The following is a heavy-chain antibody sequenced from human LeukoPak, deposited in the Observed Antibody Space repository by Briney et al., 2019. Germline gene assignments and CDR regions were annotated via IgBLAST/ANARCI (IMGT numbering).Heavy chain of an antibody. D-gene: IGHD2-15*01. CDR3: ARHGVATWFDP. CDR2: INHSGST. J-gene: IGHJ5*02. Sequence: SETLSLTCAVYGGSFSDYYWSWIRQPPGKGLGWIGEINHSGSTNYNPSLKSRVTMSVDTSKNQFSVRLTSVTAADTAVYYCARHGVATWFDPWGEGTLVTVSS. CDR1: GGSFSDYY. V-gene: IGHV4-34*01.